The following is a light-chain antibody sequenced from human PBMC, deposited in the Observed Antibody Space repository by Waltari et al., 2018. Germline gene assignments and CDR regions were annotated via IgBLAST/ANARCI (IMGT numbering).Light chain of an antibody. CDR2: GAS. CDR1: QSVSSN. V-gene: IGKV3-15*01. J-gene: IGKJ1*01. CDR3: QQYNNWPPWT. Sequence: EIVMTQSPATLSVSPGERATLPCRASQSVSSNLAWYQQKPGQAPRLLIYGASTRATGIPARFSGRGSGTEFTLTISSLQSEDFAVYYCQQYNNWPPWTFGQGTKVEIK.